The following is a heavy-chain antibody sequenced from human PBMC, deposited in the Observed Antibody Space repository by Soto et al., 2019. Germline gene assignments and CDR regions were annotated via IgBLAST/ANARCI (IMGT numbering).Heavy chain of an antibody. J-gene: IGHJ4*02. CDR1: GGSISSSNW. V-gene: IGHV4-4*02. CDR2: IYHSGST. Sequence: QVQLQESGPGLVKPSGTLSLTCAVSGGSISSSNWWSWVRQPPGKGLEWIGEIYHSGSTNYNPSLTSRVTTSVDRSKNQFSRKLSSVTAADAAVYYCARAAMGGSSWPFDYWGQGTLVTVSS. CDR3: ARAAMGGSSWPFDY. D-gene: IGHD6-13*01.